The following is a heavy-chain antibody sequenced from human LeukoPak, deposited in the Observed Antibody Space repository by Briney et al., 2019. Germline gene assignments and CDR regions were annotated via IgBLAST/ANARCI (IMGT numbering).Heavy chain of an antibody. D-gene: IGHD3-22*01. Sequence: GGSLRLSCAASGFTFTAYLIHWVRQAPGKGLGWVAVMSSDGNAMFYADSVKGRFTISRDNSKNTLYLQMNSLRAEDTAVYYCVRESEYYFDHSASFDYWGQGTLVTVSS. CDR2: MSSDGNAM. CDR3: VRESEYYFDHSASFDY. V-gene: IGHV3-30-3*01. J-gene: IGHJ4*02. CDR1: GFTFTAYL.